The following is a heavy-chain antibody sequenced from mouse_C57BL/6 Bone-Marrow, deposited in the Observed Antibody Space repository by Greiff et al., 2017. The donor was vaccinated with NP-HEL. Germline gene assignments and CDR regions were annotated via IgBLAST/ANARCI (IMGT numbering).Heavy chain of an antibody. J-gene: IGHJ3*01. Sequence: VQLKESGGDLVKPGGSLKLSCAASGFTFSSYGMSWVRQTPDKRLEWVATISSGGSYTYYPDSVKGRFTISRDNAKNTLYLQMSSLKSEDTAMYYCARPLRRKFAYWGQGTLVTVSA. CDR2: ISSGGSYT. V-gene: IGHV5-6*01. CDR1: GFTFSSYG. CDR3: ARPLRRKFAY. D-gene: IGHD1-2*01.